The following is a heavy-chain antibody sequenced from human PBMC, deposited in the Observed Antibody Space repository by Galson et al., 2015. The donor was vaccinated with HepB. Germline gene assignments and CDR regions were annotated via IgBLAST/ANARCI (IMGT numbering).Heavy chain of an antibody. J-gene: IGHJ6*02. D-gene: IGHD2-2*01. CDR2: ISSSSSTI. Sequence: SLRLSCAASGFTFSSYSMNWVRQAPGKGLEWVSYISSSSSTIYYADSVKGRFTISSDNAKNSLYLQMNSLRAEDTAVYYCARDQCPGYCSSTSLHYYGMDVWGQGTTVTVSS. V-gene: IGHV3-48*01. CDR1: GFTFSSYS. CDR3: ARDQCPGYCSSTSLHYYGMDV.